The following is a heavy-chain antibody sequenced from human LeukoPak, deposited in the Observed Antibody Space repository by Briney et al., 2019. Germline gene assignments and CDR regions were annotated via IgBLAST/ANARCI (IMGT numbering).Heavy chain of an antibody. J-gene: IGHJ3*01. Sequence: GGSLRLSCAASGFIFRDAAMTWVRQAPGKGLEGVSLIASSGLNTYYADSVRGRFTISRDNSKNTLSLQMNSLRVEDTAIYYCARDIELSTWGLGTLVTVS. CDR1: GFIFRDAA. V-gene: IGHV3-23*01. CDR2: IASSGLNT. CDR3: ARDIELST. D-gene: IGHD5-12*01.